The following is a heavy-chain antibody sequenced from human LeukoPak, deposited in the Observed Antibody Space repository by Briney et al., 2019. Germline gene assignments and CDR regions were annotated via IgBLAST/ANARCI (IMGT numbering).Heavy chain of an antibody. J-gene: IGHJ4*02. CDR1: GYTLTGYY. D-gene: IGHD3-22*01. Sequence: ASVKVSCKASGYTLTGYYMHWVRQAPGQGLEWMGWINPNSGGTNYAQKFQGRVTMTRDTSISTAYMELSRLRSDDTAVYYCARDRYDSSGFHDYWGQGTLVTVSS. CDR2: INPNSGGT. V-gene: IGHV1-2*02. CDR3: ARDRYDSSGFHDY.